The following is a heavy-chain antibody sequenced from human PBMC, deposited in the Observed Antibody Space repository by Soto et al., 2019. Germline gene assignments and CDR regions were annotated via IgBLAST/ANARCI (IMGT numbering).Heavy chain of an antibody. J-gene: IGHJ5*01. D-gene: IGHD3-16*01. V-gene: IGHV3-48*01. Sequence: PGGSLRLSCAASGFTFSSYSMNWVRQAPGKGLEWVSYISSSSSTIYYADSVKGRFTISRDNAKNSLYLQMNSLTAEDTAVYACVKGGWLDFWGQGTLVTVSS. CDR1: GFTFSSYS. CDR3: VKGGWLDF. CDR2: ISSSSSTI.